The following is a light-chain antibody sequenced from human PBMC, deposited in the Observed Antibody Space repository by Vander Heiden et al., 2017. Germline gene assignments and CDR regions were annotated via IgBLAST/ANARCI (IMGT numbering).Light chain of an antibody. V-gene: IGKV1-5*03. CDR1: QSISSW. J-gene: IGKJ4*01. Sequence: DIQMTQSPSTLSASVGDRVTITCRASQSISSWLAWYQQKPGKAPKLLIYKASSLESVVPSRLSGSGSGTEFTLTISSLQPDDFAPYYCQQYNSFPLTFGGGTKVEIK. CDR3: QQYNSFPLT. CDR2: KAS.